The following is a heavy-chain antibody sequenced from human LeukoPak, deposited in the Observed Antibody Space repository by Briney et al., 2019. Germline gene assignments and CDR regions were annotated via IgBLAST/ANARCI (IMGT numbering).Heavy chain of an antibody. CDR3: ARIEQQQSLYYFDY. CDR2: IYYSGST. D-gene: IGHD6-13*01. J-gene: IGHJ4*02. CDR1: GGSISSSSYY. Sequence: SETLSLTCTVSGGSISSSSYYWGWIRQPPGKGLEWIGSIYYSGSTYYNPSLKSRVTISVDTSKNQFSLKLSSVTAADTAVYYCARIEQQQSLYYFDYWGQGTLVTVSS. V-gene: IGHV4-39*01.